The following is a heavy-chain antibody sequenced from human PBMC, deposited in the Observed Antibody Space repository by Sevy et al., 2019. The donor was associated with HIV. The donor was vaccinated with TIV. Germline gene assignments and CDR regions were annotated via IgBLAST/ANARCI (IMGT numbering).Heavy chain of an antibody. Sequence: GGSLRLSCAASGFTFSSYAMLWVRQAPGKGLEWVAVISYDGSNKYYADSVKGRFTISRDNSKNTLYLQMNSLRPEDTAVYYCARESDILTGYPRSFDYWGQRTLVTVSS. V-gene: IGHV3-30-3*01. CDR3: ARESDILTGYPRSFDY. CDR2: ISYDGSNK. CDR1: GFTFSSYA. D-gene: IGHD3-9*01. J-gene: IGHJ4*02.